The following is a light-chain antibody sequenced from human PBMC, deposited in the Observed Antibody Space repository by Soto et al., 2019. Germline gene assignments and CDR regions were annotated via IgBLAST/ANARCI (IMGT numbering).Light chain of an antibody. V-gene: IGKV3-11*01. Sequence: EVVLTQSPAILSLSPGERATLSCRASQSVKSSLAWYQQKPGQPPRLLIYDASHRATGIPARFSGSGSGTDFTLTISCLEPEDVAVYFSQQRSNWPPVTFGGGTKV. CDR2: DAS. J-gene: IGKJ4*01. CDR3: QQRSNWPPVT. CDR1: QSVKSS.